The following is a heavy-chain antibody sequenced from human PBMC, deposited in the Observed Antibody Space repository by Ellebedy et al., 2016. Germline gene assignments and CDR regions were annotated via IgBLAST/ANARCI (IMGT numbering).Heavy chain of an antibody. Sequence: SLKISXAASGFTFDDYAMHWVRQAPGKGLEWVSGISWNSGSIGYADSVKGRFTISRDNAKNSLYLQMNSLRAEDTALYYCAKGVLRFLEWLSSGAFDIWGQGTMVTVSS. J-gene: IGHJ3*02. V-gene: IGHV3-9*01. CDR1: GFTFDDYA. D-gene: IGHD3-3*01. CDR3: AKGVLRFLEWLSSGAFDI. CDR2: ISWNSGSI.